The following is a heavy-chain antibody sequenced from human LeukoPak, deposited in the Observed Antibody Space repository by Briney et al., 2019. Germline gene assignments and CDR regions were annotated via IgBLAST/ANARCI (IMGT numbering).Heavy chain of an antibody. J-gene: IGHJ5*02. CDR2: NNGDGSTT. V-gene: IGHV3-74*01. CDR1: GFSLSGYW. Sequence: GGSLRLSCVASGFSLSGYWMYWVRQAPGKGLMYISRNNGDGSTTNYADVVKGRFAMSRDNVKNTLYLQMNSLRVEDTAVYYCARDPRNVGLAPWGQGTLDTVSS. D-gene: IGHD2-15*01. CDR3: ARDPRNVGLAP.